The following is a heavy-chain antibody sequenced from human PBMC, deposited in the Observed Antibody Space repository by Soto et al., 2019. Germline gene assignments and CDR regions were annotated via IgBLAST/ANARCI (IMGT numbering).Heavy chain of an antibody. Sequence: QVQLVQSGAEVKKPGSSVKVSCKASGGTFSSYAISWVRQAPGQGLEWMGGIIPIFGTANYAQKFQGRVTITADESTSTAYMELSSLRSEDTAVYYCARPHSGSYKSYYYYYGMDVWGQGTTDAVSS. CDR3: ARPHSGSYKSYYYYYGMDV. D-gene: IGHD1-26*01. CDR1: GGTFSSYA. J-gene: IGHJ6*02. CDR2: IIPIFGTA. V-gene: IGHV1-69*12.